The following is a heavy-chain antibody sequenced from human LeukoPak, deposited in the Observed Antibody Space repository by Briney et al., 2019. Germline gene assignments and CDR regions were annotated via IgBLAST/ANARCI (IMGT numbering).Heavy chain of an antibody. J-gene: IGHJ5*02. Sequence: PGGSLRLSCAASGFTFNDYSMNWVRQAPGKGLEWVSGISGSGGTTYYADSVKGRFTISRDNSKNTLYLQMNSLRAEDTAIYYCAKDFGVVIAHNWVDPWGRGTLVTVSS. CDR2: ISGSGGTT. D-gene: IGHD3-3*01. CDR1: GFTFNDYS. V-gene: IGHV3-23*01. CDR3: AKDFGVVIAHNWVDP.